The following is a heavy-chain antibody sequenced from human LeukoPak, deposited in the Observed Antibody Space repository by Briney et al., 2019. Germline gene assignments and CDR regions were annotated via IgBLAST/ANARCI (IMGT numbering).Heavy chain of an antibody. CDR1: GFTSSTYW. CDR3: ARDSSGYQ. V-gene: IGHV3-7*01. CDR2: IKEDGSEK. J-gene: IGHJ4*02. D-gene: IGHD3-22*01. Sequence: GGSLRLSCAASGFTSSTYWMSWVRQAPGKGLEWVANIKEDGSEKYYGDSVKGRFTISRDNAKNSLYLQMNSLRAEDTAVYYCARDSSGYQWGQGTLVTVSS.